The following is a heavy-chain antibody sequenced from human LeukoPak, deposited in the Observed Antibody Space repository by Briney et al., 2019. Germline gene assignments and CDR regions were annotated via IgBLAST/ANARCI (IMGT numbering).Heavy chain of an antibody. D-gene: IGHD3-3*01. V-gene: IGHV4-59*01. CDR2: VYYDGNT. J-gene: IGHJ4*02. CDR3: ARGDYDFWSGNWRFDT. CDR1: GEPISSYY. Sequence: SETLSLTCLVSGEPISSYYWSWIRQAPGRGPEYIGNVYYDGNTNYNPSLKSRVAISVDASKNQFSLKVDSVTTADTAVYHCARGDYDFWSGNWRFDTWGQGTLVTVSS.